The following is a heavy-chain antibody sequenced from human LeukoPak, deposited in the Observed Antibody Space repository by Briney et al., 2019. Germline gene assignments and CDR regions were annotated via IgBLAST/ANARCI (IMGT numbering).Heavy chain of an antibody. V-gene: IGHV3-21*06. Sequence: GGSLRLSCAASGFTFSTYSMNWVRQAPGKGLEWVSSIVTSSDYIYYAGSLKGRFTISRDNAKNSLYLHVNSLRPDDTAVYYCARGRSITILRGVAISDGFDIWGQGTKVTVS. CDR3: ARGRSITILRGVAISDGFDI. J-gene: IGHJ3*02. CDR2: IVTSSDYI. D-gene: IGHD3-10*01. CDR1: GFTFSTYS.